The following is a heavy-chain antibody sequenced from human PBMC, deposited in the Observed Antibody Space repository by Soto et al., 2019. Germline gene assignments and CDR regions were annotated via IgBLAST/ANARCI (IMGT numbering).Heavy chain of an antibody. V-gene: IGHV1-69*01. CDR2: IIPIFGTA. CDR3: ARGTIFGVVIDGDYYYGMDV. D-gene: IGHD3-3*01. J-gene: IGHJ6*02. CDR1: GGTFSSYA. Sequence: QVQLVQSGAEVQKPGSSVKVSCKASGGTFSSYAISWVRQAPGQGLEWMGGIIPIFGTANYAQKFQGRVTITADESTSTAYMELSSLRSEDTAVYYCARGTIFGVVIDGDYYYGMDVWGQGTTVTVSS.